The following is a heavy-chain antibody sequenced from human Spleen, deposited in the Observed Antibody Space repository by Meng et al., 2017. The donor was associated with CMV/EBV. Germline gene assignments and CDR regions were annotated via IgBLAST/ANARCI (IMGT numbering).Heavy chain of an antibody. V-gene: IGHV3-9*01. CDR2: ISWNSGSI. CDR1: GFTFSSYE. J-gene: IGHJ6*02. D-gene: IGHD5-24*01. Sequence: SLKISCAASGFTFSSYEMNWVRQAPGKGLEWVSGISWNSGSIGYADSVKGRFTISRDNAKNSLYLQMNSLRAEDTALYYCAKDIGMGWGNYYYGMDVWGQGTTVTVSS. CDR3: AKDIGMGWGNYYYGMDV.